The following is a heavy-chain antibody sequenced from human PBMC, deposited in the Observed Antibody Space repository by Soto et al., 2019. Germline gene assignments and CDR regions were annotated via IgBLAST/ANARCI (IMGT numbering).Heavy chain of an antibody. CDR3: AKDTSGWYEGGYFQH. Sequence: EVQLVESGGGLVQPGRSLRLSCTASGFTFDGYAMHWVRQSPGKGLEWVSGISWNSNTGYADSVKGRFTISRDNAKNSLYLQMNSLSAEDTALYYCAKDTSGWYEGGYFQHWGQGTLVTVSS. V-gene: IGHV3-9*01. CDR2: ISWNSNT. D-gene: IGHD6-19*01. CDR1: GFTFDGYA. J-gene: IGHJ1*01.